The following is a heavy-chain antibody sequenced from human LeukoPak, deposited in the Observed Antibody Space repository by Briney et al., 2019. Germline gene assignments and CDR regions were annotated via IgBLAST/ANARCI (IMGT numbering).Heavy chain of an antibody. CDR1: GFTFSSYW. V-gene: IGHV3-7*01. Sequence: GGSLRLSCAASGFTFSSYWMSWVRQAPGKGLEWVANIKQDGSEKYYVDSAKGRFTISRDNAKNSLYLQMNSLRAEDTAVYYCAREGTSSGSYPDDAFDLWGQGTMVTVSS. CDR3: AREGTSSGSYPDDAFDL. CDR2: IKQDGSEK. D-gene: IGHD1-26*01. J-gene: IGHJ3*01.